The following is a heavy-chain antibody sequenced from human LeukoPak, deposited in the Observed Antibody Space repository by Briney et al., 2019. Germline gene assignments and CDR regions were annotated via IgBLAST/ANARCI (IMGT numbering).Heavy chain of an antibody. Sequence: PSETLSLTCTVSGGSISSYYWSWIRQPPGGGLGWSGSIYYSGSTNYNPSLKSRVPISVDTSKNQFSLKLSSVTAADTAVYYCTRGSIAYYYMDVWGKGTPVTISS. CDR3: TRGSIAYYYMDV. J-gene: IGHJ6*03. D-gene: IGHD6-13*01. V-gene: IGHV4-59*01. CDR2: IYYSGST. CDR1: GGSISSYY.